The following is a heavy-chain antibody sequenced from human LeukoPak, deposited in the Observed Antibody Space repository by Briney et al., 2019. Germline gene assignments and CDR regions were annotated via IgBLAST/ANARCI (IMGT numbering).Heavy chain of an antibody. CDR2: IYSGGST. D-gene: IGHD2-15*01. J-gene: IGHJ1*01. CDR3: ASDSYSPEYFQH. CDR1: GFTFDDSA. Sequence: AGGSLRLSCAASGFTFDDSAMHWVRQAPGKGLEWVSVIYSGGSTFYADSVKGRFTISRDNSKNTLYLQMNSLRAEDTAVYYCASDSYSPEYFQHWGQGTLVTVSS. V-gene: IGHV3-66*01.